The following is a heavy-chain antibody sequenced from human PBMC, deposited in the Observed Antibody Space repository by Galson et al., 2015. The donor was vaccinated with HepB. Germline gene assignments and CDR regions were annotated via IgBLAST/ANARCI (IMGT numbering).Heavy chain of an antibody. D-gene: IGHD3-16*01. V-gene: IGHV3-15*01. CDR1: GFTFSNAW. CDR3: TSRGGFAYVSYGMDV. J-gene: IGHJ6*02. Sequence: SLRLSCAASGFTFSNAWMSWVRQAPGKGLEWVGRIKSKTDGGTTDYAAPVKGRFTISRDDSKNTLYLQMNSLKTEDTAVYYCTSRGGFAYVSYGMDVWGQGTTVTVSS. CDR2: IKSKTDGGTT.